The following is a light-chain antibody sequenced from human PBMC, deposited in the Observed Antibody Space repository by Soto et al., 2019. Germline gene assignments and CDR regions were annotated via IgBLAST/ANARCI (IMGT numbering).Light chain of an antibody. Sequence: DIQMTQSPSSLSASVGDRVTITCRASQSIAAYLNWYQQKPGKAPKFLIHAASSLQSGVPSRFSGSGSGTEFTLTISSLQPGDFAIYFCQQSYSIPITFGQGTRLEIK. CDR3: QQSYSIPIT. CDR2: AAS. V-gene: IGKV1-39*01. CDR1: QSIAAY. J-gene: IGKJ5*01.